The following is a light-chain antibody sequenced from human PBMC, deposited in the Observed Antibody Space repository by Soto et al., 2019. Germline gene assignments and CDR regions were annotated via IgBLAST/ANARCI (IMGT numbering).Light chain of an antibody. CDR3: QQYKSYLRT. J-gene: IGKJ1*01. CDR2: AAS. CDR1: QSTSSW. V-gene: IGKV1-5*01. Sequence: DILMTQSPSTLSASVGETVTLTCRASQSTSSWVAWYQQRPGKPPKLLIYAASTLESGVSSRFSGRGSGTEFTLTINSLQPEDFATYYCQQYKSYLRTFGQGTKVDIK.